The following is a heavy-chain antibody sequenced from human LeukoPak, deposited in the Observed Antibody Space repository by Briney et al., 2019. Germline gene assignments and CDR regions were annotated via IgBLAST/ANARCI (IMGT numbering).Heavy chain of an antibody. V-gene: IGHV3-23*01. CDR1: GFTFSSYA. D-gene: IGHD6-13*01. CDR2: ISGNSGTT. Sequence: GGSLSLSCAASGFTFSSYAMSWVRQAPGKGLEWVSAISGNSGTTYYADSVKGRFTISRDNSKNALYLQMNSLRAEDTAVYYCAKEGYSSTWNADFDFGGQGTLVTVSS. J-gene: IGHJ4*02. CDR3: AKEGYSSTWNADFDF.